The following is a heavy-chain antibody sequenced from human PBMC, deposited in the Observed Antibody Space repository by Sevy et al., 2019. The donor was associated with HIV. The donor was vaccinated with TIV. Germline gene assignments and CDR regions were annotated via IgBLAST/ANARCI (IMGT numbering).Heavy chain of an antibody. CDR3: ASGTTRTVTCSWACRVDSGAFDI. Sequence: GGSLRLSCAASGFTFSSYAMHWVRQAPGKGLEWVAVISYDGSNKYYADSVKGRFTISRDNSKNTLYLQMNSLRAEDTPVYYCASGTTRTVTCSWACRVDSGAFDIWGQGTMVTVSS. V-gene: IGHV3-30-3*01. D-gene: IGHD1-1*01. CDR2: ISYDGSNK. CDR1: GFTFSSYA. J-gene: IGHJ3*02.